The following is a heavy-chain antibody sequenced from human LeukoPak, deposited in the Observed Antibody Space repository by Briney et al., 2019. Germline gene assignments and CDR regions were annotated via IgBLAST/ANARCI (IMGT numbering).Heavy chain of an antibody. CDR3: ARELEYYYGSGSFDY. CDR1: GYTFTGYY. D-gene: IGHD3-10*01. Sequence: ASVKVSCKASGYTFTGYYMHWVRQAPGQGLEWMGRINPNSGGTNYAQKFQGRVTMTRDTSISTAYMELSRLRSDDTAVYYCARELEYYYGSGSFDYWGQGTLVTVSS. CDR2: INPNSGGT. V-gene: IGHV1-2*06. J-gene: IGHJ4*02.